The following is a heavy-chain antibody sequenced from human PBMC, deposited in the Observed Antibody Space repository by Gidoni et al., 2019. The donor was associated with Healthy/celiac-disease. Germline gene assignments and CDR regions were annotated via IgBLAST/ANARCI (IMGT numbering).Heavy chain of an antibody. CDR2: IWYDGSNK. J-gene: IGHJ3*02. D-gene: IGHD3-22*01. CDR3: ARDNDSSGYGAFDI. V-gene: IGHV3-33*01. Sequence: VQLAESGGGVVQPGRSLRLSCAASGFTFSSYGMHWVRQAPGKGLEWVAVIWYDGSNKYYADSVKGRFTISRDNSKNTLYLQMNSLRAEDTAVYYCARDNDSSGYGAFDIWGQGTMVTVSS. CDR1: GFTFSSYG.